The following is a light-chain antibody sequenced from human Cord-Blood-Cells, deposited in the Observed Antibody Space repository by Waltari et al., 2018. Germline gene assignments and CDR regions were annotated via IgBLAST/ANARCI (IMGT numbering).Light chain of an antibody. V-gene: IGLV1-44*01. CDR1: SSNIGSNT. Sequence: QSVLTQPPSASGTPGQRVTISCSGSSSNIGSNTVNWYQQLPGTAPKLLIYSNNQRPAGVPDRCSGSKSDTSASLAISGLQSEDEADYYCAAWDDSLNGWVFGGVTKLTVL. CDR2: SNN. CDR3: AAWDDSLNGWV. J-gene: IGLJ3*02.